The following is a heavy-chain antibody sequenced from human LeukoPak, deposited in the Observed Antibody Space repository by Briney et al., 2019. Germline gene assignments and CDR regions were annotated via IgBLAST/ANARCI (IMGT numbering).Heavy chain of an antibody. CDR3: ARGGTSGDGGRYWFDP. J-gene: IGHJ5*02. CDR1: GGSFSNFA. V-gene: IGHV1-69*04. D-gene: IGHD4-17*01. CDR2: TIPTLGTS. Sequence: ASVKVSCKASGGSFSNFAIAWVRQAHGQGPEWMGRTIPTLGTSFSPQRFWDRVTMTADMSTNVAYMELSRLTPDDTAVYYCARGGTSGDGGRYWFDPWGHGTLVTVSS.